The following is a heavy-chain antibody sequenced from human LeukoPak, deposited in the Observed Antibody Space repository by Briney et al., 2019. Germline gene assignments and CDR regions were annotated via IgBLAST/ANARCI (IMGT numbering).Heavy chain of an antibody. CDR3: ATTIFGVVPGDY. J-gene: IGHJ4*02. Sequence: SVKVSCKASGGTFSSYAISWVRQAPGQGLEWMGGIIPIFGTANYAQKFQGRVKITADESTSTAYMELSSLRSEDTAVYYCATTIFGVVPGDYWGQGTLVTVSS. D-gene: IGHD3-3*01. CDR2: IIPIFGTA. CDR1: GGTFSSYA. V-gene: IGHV1-69*13.